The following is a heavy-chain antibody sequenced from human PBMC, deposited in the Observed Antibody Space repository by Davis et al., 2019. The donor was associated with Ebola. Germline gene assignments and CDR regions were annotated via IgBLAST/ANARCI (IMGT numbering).Heavy chain of an antibody. CDR2: INSDGSST. CDR1: GFTFSSYW. J-gene: IGHJ6*02. D-gene: IGHD3-10*01. V-gene: IGHV3-74*01. Sequence: GESLKISCAASGFTFSSYWMHWVRQAPGKGLVWVSRINSDGSSTSYADSVKGRFTISRDNAKNTLYLQMNSLRAEDTAVYYCARRGSGSRNYGMDVWGQGTTVTVSS. CDR3: ARRGSGSRNYGMDV.